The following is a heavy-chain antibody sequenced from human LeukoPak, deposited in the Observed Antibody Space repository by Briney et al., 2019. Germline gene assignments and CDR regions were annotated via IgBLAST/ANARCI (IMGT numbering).Heavy chain of an antibody. J-gene: IGHJ3*02. V-gene: IGHV4-30-2*01. CDR3: ARAMTTVTIGAFDI. CDR2: IHHSGST. Sequence: PSETLSLTCAVSGGSISSGGYSWSWIRQPPGKGLEWIGYIHHSGSTYYNPSLKSRVTISVDRSKNQFSLKLSSVTAADTAVYYCARAMTTVTIGAFDIWGQGTMVTVSS. D-gene: IGHD4-17*01. CDR1: GGSISSGGYS.